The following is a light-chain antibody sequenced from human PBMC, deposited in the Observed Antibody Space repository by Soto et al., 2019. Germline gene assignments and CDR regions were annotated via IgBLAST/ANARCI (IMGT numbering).Light chain of an antibody. V-gene: IGKV1-8*01. Sequence: AIRMTQSPSSLSASTGDRVTITCRASQGISSYLAWYQQKPGKAPKLLIYAASTLQSGVPSRFSGSGSGTDFTLTISCLQSGDFATYYCQQYYSYPTFGQGTKLEIK. CDR2: AAS. CDR1: QGISSY. CDR3: QQYYSYPT. J-gene: IGKJ2*01.